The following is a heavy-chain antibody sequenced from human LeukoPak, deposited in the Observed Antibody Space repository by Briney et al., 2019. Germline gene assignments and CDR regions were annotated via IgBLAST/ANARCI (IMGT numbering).Heavy chain of an antibody. CDR1: GYTFTSYD. D-gene: IGHD6-13*01. CDR3: ARVGASPDSSSWYGVYYYGMDV. Sequence: ASVKVSCKASGYTFTSYDINWVRQATGQGLEWMGWMNPNSGNTGYAQKFQGRVTMTRNTSISTAYMELSSLRSEDTAVYYCARVGASPDSSSWYGVYYYGMDVWGQGTTVTVSS. CDR2: MNPNSGNT. J-gene: IGHJ6*02. V-gene: IGHV1-8*01.